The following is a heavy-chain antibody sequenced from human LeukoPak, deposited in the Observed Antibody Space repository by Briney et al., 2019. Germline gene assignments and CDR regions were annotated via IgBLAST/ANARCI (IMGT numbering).Heavy chain of an antibody. CDR1: GGSFSGYY. D-gene: IGHD6-13*01. V-gene: IGHV4-34*01. CDR3: ARIQVSSWYVPVDY. Sequence: SETLSLTCAVYGGSFSGYYWSWIRQPPGKGLEWIGEINHSGSTNYNPSLKSRVTISVDTSKNQFSLKLSSVTAADTAVNYCARIQVSSWYVPVDYWGQGTLVTVSS. CDR2: INHSGST. J-gene: IGHJ4*02.